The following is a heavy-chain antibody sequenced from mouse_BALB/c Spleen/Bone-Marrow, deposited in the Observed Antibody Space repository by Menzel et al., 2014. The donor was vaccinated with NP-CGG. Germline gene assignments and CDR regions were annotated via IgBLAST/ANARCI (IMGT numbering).Heavy chain of an antibody. CDR1: GFDFSRYW. Sequence: EVHLVESGGGLVQPGGSLKLSCAASGFDFSRYWMSWVRQAPGKGLEWIGEINPESRTINYSPSLKDKFTISRDNAKNTLYLRLNKVRSEDTALYYCARLDYCGYLNYWGQGTTLTVSS. D-gene: IGHD1-1*01. J-gene: IGHJ2*01. CDR3: ARLDYCGYLNY. V-gene: IGHV4-1*02. CDR2: INPESRTI.